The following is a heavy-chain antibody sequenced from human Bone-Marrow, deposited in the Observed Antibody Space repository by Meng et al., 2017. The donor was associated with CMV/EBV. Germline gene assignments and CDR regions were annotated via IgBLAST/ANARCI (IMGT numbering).Heavy chain of an antibody. V-gene: IGHV3-21*01. J-gene: IGHJ4*02. CDR2: ISSSSSYI. CDR1: GFTFSSYS. CDR3: ARPLTMYQPPGV. Sequence: LSLTCAASGFTFSSYSMNWVRQAPGKGLEWVSSISSSSSYIYYADSVKGRFTISRDNAKNSLYLQMNSLRAEDTAVYYCARPLTMYQPPGVWGQGTLVTVSS. D-gene: IGHD2-2*01.